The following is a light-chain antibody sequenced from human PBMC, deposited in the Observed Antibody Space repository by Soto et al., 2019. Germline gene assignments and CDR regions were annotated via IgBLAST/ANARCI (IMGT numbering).Light chain of an antibody. Sequence: QSVLTQPASASGSPGQSVTISCTGTSSDVGAYNYVSWYQQHPGKAPKLMIYEVTKRPSGVPDRFSGSKSGNTASLTVSGLLAEDEADYYCASYAGSNKVFGTGTKLTVL. CDR2: EVT. CDR3: ASYAGSNKV. V-gene: IGLV2-8*01. J-gene: IGLJ1*01. CDR1: SSDVGAYNY.